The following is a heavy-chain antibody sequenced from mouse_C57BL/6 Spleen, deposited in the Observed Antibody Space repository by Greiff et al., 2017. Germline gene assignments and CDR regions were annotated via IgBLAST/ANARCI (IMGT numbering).Heavy chain of an antibody. D-gene: IGHD2-3*01. CDR2: IDPSDSET. Sequence: QVQLQQPGAELVRPGSSVKLSCKASGYTFTSYWMHWVKQRPIQGLEWIGNIDPSDSETHYNQKFKDKATLTVDKSSSTAYMQLSGLTSEGSAGYYCARSPDGYSDDWGQGTTLTVSS. CDR1: GYTFTSYW. J-gene: IGHJ2*01. V-gene: IGHV1-52*01. CDR3: ARSPDGYSDD.